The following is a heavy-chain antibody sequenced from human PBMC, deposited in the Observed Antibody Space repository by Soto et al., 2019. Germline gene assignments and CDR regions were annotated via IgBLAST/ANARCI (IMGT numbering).Heavy chain of an antibody. D-gene: IGHD3-10*01. CDR1: GYTFTSYG. Sequence: GASVKVSCKASGYTFTSYGISWVRQAPGQGLEWMGWISAYNGNTNYAQKLQGRVTMTRNTAISTAYMELSSLRSEDTAVYYCARSVGGSNVNFDYWGQGTLVTVSS. CDR2: ISAYNGNT. CDR3: ARSVGGSNVNFDY. V-gene: IGHV1-18*01. J-gene: IGHJ4*02.